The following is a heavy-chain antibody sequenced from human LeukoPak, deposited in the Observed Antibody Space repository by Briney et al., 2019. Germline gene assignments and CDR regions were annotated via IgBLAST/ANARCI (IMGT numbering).Heavy chain of an antibody. V-gene: IGHV7-4-1*02. CDR3: ARDTHNYYDSSGYSNFDY. CDR1: GYTFTSYA. D-gene: IGHD3-22*01. Sequence: ASVKVSCKASGYTFTSYAMNWVRQAPGQGLEWMGWINTNTGNPTYAQGFTGRFVFSLDTSVSTAYLQISSLKAEDTAVYYCARDTHNYYDSSGYSNFDYWGQGTLVTVSS. J-gene: IGHJ4*02. CDR2: INTNTGNP.